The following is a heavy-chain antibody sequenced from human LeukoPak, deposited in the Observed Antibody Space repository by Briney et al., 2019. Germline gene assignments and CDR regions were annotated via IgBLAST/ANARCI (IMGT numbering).Heavy chain of an antibody. J-gene: IGHJ3*02. Sequence: GESLKISCKGFGYSCTSYWIGWVRQMPGKGLEWMGIIYPGDSDTRYSPPFQGQVTISADKSFSTAYLQWSSLKASDTAMYYCARRQDYDAFDIWGQGTMVTVSS. CDR2: IYPGDSDT. V-gene: IGHV5-51*01. CDR3: ARRQDYDAFDI. D-gene: IGHD2-15*01. CDR1: GYSCTSYW.